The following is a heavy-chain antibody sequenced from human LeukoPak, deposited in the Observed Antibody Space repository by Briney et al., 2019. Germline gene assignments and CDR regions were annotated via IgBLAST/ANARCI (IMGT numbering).Heavy chain of an antibody. V-gene: IGHV3-48*01. Sequence: GGSLRLSCAASGFTFSSYSMNWVRQAPGKGLEWVSYISSSSSTIYYADSVKGRFTISRDSAKNSLYLQMNSLRAEDTAVYYCARDSPRAAVRGAFDIWGQGTMVTVSS. D-gene: IGHD3-10*01. J-gene: IGHJ3*02. CDR2: ISSSSSTI. CDR1: GFTFSSYS. CDR3: ARDSPRAAVRGAFDI.